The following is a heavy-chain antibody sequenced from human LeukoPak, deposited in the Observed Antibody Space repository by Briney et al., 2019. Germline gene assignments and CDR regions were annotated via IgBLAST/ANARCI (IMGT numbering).Heavy chain of an antibody. Sequence: SETLSLTCTVSGGSISSSSYYWGWIRQPPGKGLEWIGSIYYSGSTYYNPSLKSRVTISVDTSKNQFSLKLSSVTAADTAMYYCARQDSSTWYQGGDNWFDPWGQGTLVTVSS. CDR3: ARQDSSTWYQGGDNWFDP. J-gene: IGHJ5*02. CDR1: GGSISSSSYY. V-gene: IGHV4-39*01. CDR2: IYYSGST. D-gene: IGHD6-13*01.